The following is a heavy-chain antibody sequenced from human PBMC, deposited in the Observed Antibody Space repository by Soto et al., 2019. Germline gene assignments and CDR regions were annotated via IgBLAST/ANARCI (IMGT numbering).Heavy chain of an antibody. CDR2: IHVSGST. Sequence: SETIPLTCTVDDGYISSYDWRLIRQKPGKGLQWIGYIHVSGSTNYNPSLKSRVTISVDTSKNQLSLKLTSMTAADTAVYYCARDMHAGFTHYFDPWGQGNLVTVSS. CDR1: DGYISSYD. D-gene: IGHD1-26*01. CDR3: ARDMHAGFTHYFDP. J-gene: IGHJ5*02. V-gene: IGHV4-59*01.